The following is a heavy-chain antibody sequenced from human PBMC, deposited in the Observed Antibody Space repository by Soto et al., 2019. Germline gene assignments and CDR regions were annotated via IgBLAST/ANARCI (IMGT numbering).Heavy chain of an antibody. CDR2: IYYSGST. CDR1: GGSISSGGYY. Sequence: QVQLQESGPGLVKPSQTLSLTCTVSGGSISSGGYYWSWIRQHPGKGLEWIGYIYYSGSTYYNPSLKSRVTISVDTSKNQFSLKLSSVTAADTAVYYCARFKTDCSSTSCYWGATGPWHWFDPWGQGTLVTVSS. V-gene: IGHV4-31*03. CDR3: ARFKTDCSSTSCYWGATGPWHWFDP. J-gene: IGHJ5*02. D-gene: IGHD2-2*01.